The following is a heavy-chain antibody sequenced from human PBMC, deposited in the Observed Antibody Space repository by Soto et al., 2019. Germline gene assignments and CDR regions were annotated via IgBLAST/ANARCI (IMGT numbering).Heavy chain of an antibody. CDR3: ARDINNYRRNYYLDN. Sequence: GSLRLSCEASGFTFSNYPMSWVRQAPGKGLEWVSGISGSGGSTNYADSVKGRFTISRDNSKNTRYLQMNSLRAEDTALYFCARDINNYRRNYYLDNWGQGILVAVSS. CDR2: ISGSGGST. D-gene: IGHD3-10*01. CDR1: GFTFSNYP. J-gene: IGHJ4*02. V-gene: IGHV3-23*01.